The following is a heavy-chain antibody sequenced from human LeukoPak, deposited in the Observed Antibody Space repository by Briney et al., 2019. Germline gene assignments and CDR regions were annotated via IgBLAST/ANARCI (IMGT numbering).Heavy chain of an antibody. J-gene: IGHJ5*02. CDR1: GYTFTGYY. CDR3: AREICTSCPGGWFDP. V-gene: IGHV1-2*02. CDR2: INPNSGGT. Sequence: GASVTVSCKASGYTFTGYYMHWVRQAPGQGLEWMGWINPNSGGTNYAQKFQGRVTMTRDTSISTAYMELSRLRSDDTAVYYCAREICTSCPGGWFDPGGQGTLVTVSS. D-gene: IGHD2-2*01.